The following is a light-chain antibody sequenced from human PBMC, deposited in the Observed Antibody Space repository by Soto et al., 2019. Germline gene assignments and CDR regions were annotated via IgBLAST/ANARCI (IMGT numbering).Light chain of an antibody. V-gene: IGKV1-27*01. CDR3: QKYNSAPLT. CDR2: GAS. CDR1: QGISIY. J-gene: IGKJ1*01. Sequence: IQITQSPSSLSSSVGDRGTITCRASQGISIYLAWYQQKPGKVPEVLIYGASTLQSGVPSRFSGSGSGTDFTLTISSLQPEDVATYYCQKYNSAPLTFGQGTKVDNK.